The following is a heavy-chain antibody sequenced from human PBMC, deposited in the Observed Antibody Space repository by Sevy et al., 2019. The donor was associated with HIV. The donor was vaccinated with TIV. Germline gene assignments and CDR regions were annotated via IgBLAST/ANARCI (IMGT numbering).Heavy chain of an antibody. Sequence: GGSLRLSCAASGFSFSSYDMHWVRQAPGMGLEWVATINQDGSETFYVDSVKGRFTISRHNPRKSLYLQMNSLSAEDTAVYYCARLFYGSADYWGQGTLVTVSS. D-gene: IGHD3-10*01. CDR1: GFSFSSYD. J-gene: IGHJ4*02. CDR3: ARLFYGSADY. V-gene: IGHV3-7*01. CDR2: INQDGSET.